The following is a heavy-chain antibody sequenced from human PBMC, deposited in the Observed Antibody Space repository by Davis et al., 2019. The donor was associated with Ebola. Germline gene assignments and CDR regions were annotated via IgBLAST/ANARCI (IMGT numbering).Heavy chain of an antibody. CDR2: IIPVVDTK. V-gene: IGHV1-69*04. J-gene: IGHJ5*02. Sequence: AASVKVSCKASGYTFTSFDINWVRQAPGQGLEWMGRIIPVVDTKGYAQKFQGRVTLTADKATNTAYMELSGLRFDDTAVYYCARGKWFDPWGQGTLVSVTS. CDR3: ARGKWFDP. CDR1: GYTFTSFD.